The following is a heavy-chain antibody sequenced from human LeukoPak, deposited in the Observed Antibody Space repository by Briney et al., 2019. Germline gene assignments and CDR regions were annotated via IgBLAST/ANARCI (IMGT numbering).Heavy chain of an antibody. J-gene: IGHJ5*02. CDR2: INPSGGST. CDR3: ARSSSISPSIAAVSFDP. V-gene: IGHV1-46*01. Sequence: ASVKVSCKASGYTFTSYDINWVRQAPGQGLEWMGIINPSGGSTSYAQKFQGRVTMTRDTSTSTVYMELSSLRSEDTAVYYCARSSSISPSIAAVSFDPWGQGTLVTVSS. CDR1: GYTFTSYD. D-gene: IGHD6-13*01.